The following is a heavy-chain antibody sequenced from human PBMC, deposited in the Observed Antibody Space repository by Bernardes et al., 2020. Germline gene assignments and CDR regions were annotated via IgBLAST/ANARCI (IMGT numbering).Heavy chain of an antibody. CDR3: ARDHTPPGPDSLGYCSGGRCYLDY. Sequence: GGSLRLSCAASGFTFSFYEMNWVRQAPGKGLEWVSYINSIGSTIKYADSVKGRFTISRDNAKNSLYLQMNSLRAEDTAVYYCARDHTPPGPDSLGYCSGGRCYLDYWGQGTLVTVSS. V-gene: IGHV3-48*03. CDR1: GFTFSFYE. J-gene: IGHJ4*02. CDR2: INSIGSTI. D-gene: IGHD2-15*01.